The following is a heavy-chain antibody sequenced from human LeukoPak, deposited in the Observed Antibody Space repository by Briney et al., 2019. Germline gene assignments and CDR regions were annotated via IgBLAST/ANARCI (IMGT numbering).Heavy chain of an antibody. D-gene: IGHD3-9*01. CDR3: ARGILLRYFVPYYFDY. CDR2: INHSGST. Sequence: SGTLSLTCAVYGGSFSGYYWSWIRQPPGKGLEWIGEINHSGSTNYNPSLKSRVTISVDTSKNQFSLKLSSVTAADTAVYYCARGILLRYFVPYYFDYWGQGTLVTVSS. V-gene: IGHV4-34*01. J-gene: IGHJ4*02. CDR1: GGSFSGYY.